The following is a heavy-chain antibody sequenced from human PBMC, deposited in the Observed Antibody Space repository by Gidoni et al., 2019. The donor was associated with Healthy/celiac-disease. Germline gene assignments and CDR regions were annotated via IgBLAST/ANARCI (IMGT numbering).Heavy chain of an antibody. Sequence: QVQLQQWGAGLLKPSETLSLTCAVYGGSFSGYYWSWIRQPPGKGLEWIGEINHSGSTNYNPSLKSRVTISVDTSKNQFSLKLSSVTAADTAVYYCARRISRRALVYSGSYQTPQGFDYWGQGTLVTVSS. CDR2: INHSGST. CDR1: GGSFSGYY. CDR3: ARRISRRALVYSGSYQTPQGFDY. D-gene: IGHD1-26*01. V-gene: IGHV4-34*01. J-gene: IGHJ4*02.